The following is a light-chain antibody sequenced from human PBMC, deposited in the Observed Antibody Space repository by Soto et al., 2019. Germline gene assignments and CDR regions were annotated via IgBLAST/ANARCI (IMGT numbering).Light chain of an antibody. CDR2: KAS. V-gene: IGKV1-5*03. Sequence: DIQMTQSPATLAASVGDRVSITCRASQSIDTWLAWYQQKAGKAPNLLIYKASRLESGVPSRFSGSGSGTEFTLTISSLQPDDFATYYCQHYNSYSEAFGQGTKVDIK. CDR3: QHYNSYSEA. J-gene: IGKJ1*01. CDR1: QSIDTW.